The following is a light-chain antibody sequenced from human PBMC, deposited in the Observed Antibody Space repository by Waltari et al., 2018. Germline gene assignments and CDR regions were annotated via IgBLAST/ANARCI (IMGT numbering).Light chain of an antibody. J-gene: IGKJ3*01. CDR1: QSISAN. V-gene: IGKV3-15*01. CDR2: RAS. Sequence: EIVMTRSPATLSVSPGERATFSCRASQSISANLAWYQQKPGQAPRLLIFRASTRATVIPARFSGSGSGTEFTLTISSLQSEDFAVYYCQQYDDWPLTFGPGTKVDF. CDR3: QQYDDWPLT.